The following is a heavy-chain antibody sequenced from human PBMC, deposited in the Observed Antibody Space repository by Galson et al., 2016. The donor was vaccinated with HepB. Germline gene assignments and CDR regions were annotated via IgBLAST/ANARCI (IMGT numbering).Heavy chain of an antibody. CDR3: TTYRLWFRELPSDY. CDR1: GFTFSNAW. V-gene: IGHV3-15*01. CDR2: IKSKTDGGTT. J-gene: IGHJ4*02. D-gene: IGHD3-10*01. Sequence: SLRLSCAASGFTFSNAWMSWVRQAPGKGLEWVGRIKSKTDGGTTDYAAPVKGKFTISRDDSKNTLYLQMNSLKTEDTAVYYCTTYRLWFRELPSDYWGQGTLVTVSS.